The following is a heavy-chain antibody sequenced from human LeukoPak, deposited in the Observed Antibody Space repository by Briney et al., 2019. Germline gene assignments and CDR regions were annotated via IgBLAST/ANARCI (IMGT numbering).Heavy chain of an antibody. V-gene: IGHV4-4*07. CDR1: GGSISSYY. D-gene: IGHD2-21*02. Sequence: PSETLSLTGTVSGGSISSYYWSWIRQPAGKGLEWIGRIYTSGSTNYNPSLKSRVTMSVDTSKNQFSLKLSSVTAADTAVYYCARALRTARAFGIYYYYYYMDVWGKGTTVTVSS. J-gene: IGHJ6*03. CDR3: ARALRTARAFGIYYYYYYMDV. CDR2: IYTSGST.